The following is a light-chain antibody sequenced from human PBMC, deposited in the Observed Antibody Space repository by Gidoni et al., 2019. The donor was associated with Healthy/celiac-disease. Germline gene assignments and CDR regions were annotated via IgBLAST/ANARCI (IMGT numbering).Light chain of an antibody. Sequence: SYELTQPPSVSVSPGQTASITCSGDKLGDKYACWYQQKPGQSPVLVIYQDSKRPSGSHERFSGSNSGNTATLTISGTQAMDEADYYCQAWDSSTHVVVGGGTKLTVL. CDR2: QDS. CDR3: QAWDSSTHVV. CDR1: KLGDKY. J-gene: IGLJ2*01. V-gene: IGLV3-1*01.